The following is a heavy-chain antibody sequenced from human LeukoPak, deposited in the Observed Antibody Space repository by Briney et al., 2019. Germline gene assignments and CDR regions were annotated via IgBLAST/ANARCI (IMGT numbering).Heavy chain of an antibody. CDR2: IWYDGSNK. Sequence: PGRSLSLSCAASGFTFSSYGMHWVRQAPGKGLEWVAVIWYDGSNKYYADSVKGRFTISRDNSKNTLYLQMNSLRAEDTAVYYCAKASANDFWSGYLDYRGQGTLVTVSS. V-gene: IGHV3-33*06. CDR1: GFTFSSYG. D-gene: IGHD3-3*01. J-gene: IGHJ4*02. CDR3: AKASANDFWSGYLDY.